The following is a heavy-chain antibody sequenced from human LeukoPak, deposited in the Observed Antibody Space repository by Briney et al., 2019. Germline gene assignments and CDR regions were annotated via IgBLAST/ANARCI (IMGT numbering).Heavy chain of an antibody. CDR3: ARAKTLGDLEWLLP. CDR1: GYTFTGYY. J-gene: IGHJ5*02. V-gene: IGHV1-2*02. D-gene: IGHD3-3*01. Sequence: ASVKVSCKASGYTFTGYYMHWVRQAPGQGLEWMGWINPNSGGTNYAQKFQGRVTMTRDTSISTAYMELSSLRSEDTAVYYCARAKTLGDLEWLLPWGQGTLVTVSS. CDR2: INPNSGGT.